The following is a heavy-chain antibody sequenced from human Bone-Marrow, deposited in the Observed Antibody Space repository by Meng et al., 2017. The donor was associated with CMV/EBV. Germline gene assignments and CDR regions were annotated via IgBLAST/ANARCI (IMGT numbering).Heavy chain of an antibody. CDR2: INDRGST. CDR1: GGSFSGYY. D-gene: IGHD2-2*01. CDR3: ARGVGYCTSSYCYNWFDP. Sequence: SETLSLTCAVYGGSFSGYYWSWIRQPPGKGLEWIGEINDRGSTNYNPSLKSRVVISVDTSKNQFSLNLNSVTAADTAVYYCARGVGYCTSSYCYNWFDPWGQGTRVTVSS. J-gene: IGHJ5*02. V-gene: IGHV4-34*01.